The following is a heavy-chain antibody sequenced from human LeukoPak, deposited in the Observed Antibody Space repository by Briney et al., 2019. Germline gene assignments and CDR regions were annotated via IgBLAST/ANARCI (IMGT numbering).Heavy chain of an antibody. Sequence: GRALRLSCAASGFAFNTYAMHWVRQAPGQGLEWVALIWHDGSHKFYSNSVRGQFTISRDNSKNTVSLQMNNLRPEDTAVYYCAGEIFGSGSYPDFWGQGTLVTVSS. J-gene: IGHJ4*02. V-gene: IGHV3-33*01. CDR3: AGEIFGSGSYPDF. CDR1: GFAFNTYA. D-gene: IGHD3-10*01. CDR2: IWHDGSHK.